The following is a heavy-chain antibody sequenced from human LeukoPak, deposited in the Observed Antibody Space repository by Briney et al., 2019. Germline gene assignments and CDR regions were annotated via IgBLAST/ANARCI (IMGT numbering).Heavy chain of an antibody. CDR1: GGSISSGDYY. V-gene: IGHV4-61*08. CDR3: ARDSSGYLFDI. J-gene: IGHJ3*02. D-gene: IGHD3-22*01. CDR2: IYYSGST. Sequence: SETLSLTCTVSGGSISSGDYYWSWIRQPPGKGLEWIGYIYYSGSTNYNPSLKSRVTISVDTSKNQFSLKLSSVTAADTAVYYCARDSSGYLFDIWGQGTMVTVSS.